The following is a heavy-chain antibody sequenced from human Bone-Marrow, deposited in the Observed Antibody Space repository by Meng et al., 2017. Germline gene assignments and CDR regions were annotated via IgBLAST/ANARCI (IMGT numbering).Heavy chain of an antibody. V-gene: IGHV1-18*01. CDR2: ISAYNGNT. CDR1: GYTFTSYG. D-gene: IGHD6-19*01. Sequence: ASVKVSCKASGYTFTSYGISWVRQAPGQGLEWMGWISAYNGNTNYAQKLQGRVTMTTDTSTSTAYMELRSLRSEDTAVYYCARTGYSSGWYGTPLDYWGQGTLVTVSS. J-gene: IGHJ4*02. CDR3: ARTGYSSGWYGTPLDY.